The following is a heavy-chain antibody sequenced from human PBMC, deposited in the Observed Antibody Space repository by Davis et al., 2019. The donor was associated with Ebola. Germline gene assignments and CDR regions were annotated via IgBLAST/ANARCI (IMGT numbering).Heavy chain of an antibody. Sequence: GESLKISCAASGFTFSDYYMSWIRQAPGKGLEWVSYISSSGSTIYYADSVKGRFTISRDNAKNTLYLQMNSLRAEDTAVYYCARAPHCGGGVCNGFHYYGMDVWGQGTTVTVSS. V-gene: IGHV3-11*04. CDR1: GFTFSDYY. CDR2: ISSSGSTI. J-gene: IGHJ6*02. D-gene: IGHD2-8*02. CDR3: ARAPHCGGGVCNGFHYYGMDV.